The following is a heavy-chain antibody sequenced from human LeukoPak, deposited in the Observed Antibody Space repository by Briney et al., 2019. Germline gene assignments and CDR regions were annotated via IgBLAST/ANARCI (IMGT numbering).Heavy chain of an antibody. J-gene: IGHJ4*02. D-gene: IGHD5-12*01. Sequence: QPGRSLRLSCAASGFTFSSYGMHWVRQAPGKGLEWVAVISYDGSNKYYADSVKGRFTISRDNSKNTLYLQMNSLRAEDTAVYYCARDYQGRGYSGYGLKDYWGQGTLVTVSS. V-gene: IGHV3-30*03. CDR3: ARDYQGRGYSGYGLKDY. CDR1: GFTFSSYG. CDR2: ISYDGSNK.